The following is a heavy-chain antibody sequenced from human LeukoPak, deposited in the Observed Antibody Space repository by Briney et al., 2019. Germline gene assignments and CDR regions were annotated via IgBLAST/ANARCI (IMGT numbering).Heavy chain of an antibody. Sequence: LETLSLTCSVSGDSISSYYWSWIRQPPGKGLEWIGNIYYSGNTNYNPSLKSRVTISVDTSKNQFSLKLTSVTAADTAIYYCARPARYCSGGSCWDYWGQGTLVTVSS. CDR3: ARPARYCSGGSCWDY. D-gene: IGHD2-15*01. CDR2: IYYSGNT. V-gene: IGHV4-59*01. J-gene: IGHJ4*02. CDR1: GDSISSYY.